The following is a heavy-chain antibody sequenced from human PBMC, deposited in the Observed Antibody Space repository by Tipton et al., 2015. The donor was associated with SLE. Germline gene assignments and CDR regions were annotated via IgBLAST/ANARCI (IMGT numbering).Heavy chain of an antibody. V-gene: IGHV4-34*01. CDR1: GGSFSGYY. CDR2: INHSGST. CDR3: AGLCSSTSCYQG. Sequence: TLSLTCAVYGGSFSGYYWSWIRQPPGKGLEWIGEINHSGSTNYNPSLKSQVTISVDTSKNQFSLKLSSVTAADTAVYYCAGLCSSTSCYQGWGQGTMVTVSS. J-gene: IGHJ3*01. D-gene: IGHD2-2*01.